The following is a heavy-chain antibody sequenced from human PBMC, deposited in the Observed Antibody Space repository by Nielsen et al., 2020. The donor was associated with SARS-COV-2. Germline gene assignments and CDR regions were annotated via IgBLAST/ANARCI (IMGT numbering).Heavy chain of an antibody. CDR3: ARASVAGTYYYYYGMDV. J-gene: IGHJ6*02. V-gene: IGHV3-23*01. CDR1: GFTFSSYA. D-gene: IGHD6-19*01. CDR2: ISGSGGST. Sequence: GESLKISCAASGFTFSSYAMSWVRQAPGKGLEWVSAISGSGGSTYYADSVKGRFTISRDNSKNTLYLQMNSLRAGDTAVYYCARASVAGTYYYYYGMDVWGRGTTVTVSS.